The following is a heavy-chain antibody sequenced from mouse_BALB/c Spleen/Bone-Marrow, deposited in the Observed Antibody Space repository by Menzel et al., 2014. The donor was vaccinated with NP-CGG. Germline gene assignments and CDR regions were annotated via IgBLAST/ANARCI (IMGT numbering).Heavy chain of an antibody. CDR3: AGLNCCGNCFV. CDR1: GFDFSSYW. J-gene: IGHJ1*01. Sequence: EVKLVESGGGLVQPGGSLKLSCAASGFDFSSYWMSWVRQAPGKGLEWIGEINPDSSTISYTPSLKDKFIISRDNAKNALCLQMSKVRAEDTAVYCGAGLNCCGNCFVWGGGTAVTVSS. CDR2: INPDSSTI. V-gene: IGHV4-1*02. D-gene: IGHD1-1*01.